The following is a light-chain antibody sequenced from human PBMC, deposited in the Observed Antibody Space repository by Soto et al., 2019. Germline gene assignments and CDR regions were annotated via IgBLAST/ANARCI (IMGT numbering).Light chain of an antibody. V-gene: IGKV3-11*01. CDR3: QQRSNGTSIT. CDR2: DAS. Sequence: EIVLTQSPATLSLSPGERATLSCRASQSVSSYLAWYQQNPFQAPRLLIDDASNRATGIPARLSGSGSGTDFTLTNSSLEPEDFAVYYCQQRSNGTSITIGQGTRLEIK. CDR1: QSVSSY. J-gene: IGKJ5*01.